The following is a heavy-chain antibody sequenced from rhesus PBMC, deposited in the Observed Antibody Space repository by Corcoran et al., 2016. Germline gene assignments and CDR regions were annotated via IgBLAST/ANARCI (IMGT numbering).Heavy chain of an antibody. CDR2: ISGSGGST. V-gene: IGHV4-173*01. Sequence: QLQLQESGPGLVKPSETLSLTCAVSGGSISSNYWSWIRQPPGKGLEWIGRISGSGGSTDYSPPLKGRVNISTDTSKNQFSLKLSSVTAADTAVYYCARGIAGTTSLYIDLWGPGTPITISS. CDR1: GGSISSNY. D-gene: IGHD1-20*01. J-gene: IGHJ2*01. CDR3: ARGIAGTTSLYIDL.